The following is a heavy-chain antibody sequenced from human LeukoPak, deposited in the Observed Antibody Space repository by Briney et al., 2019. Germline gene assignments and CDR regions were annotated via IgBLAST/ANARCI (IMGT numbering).Heavy chain of an antibody. Sequence: PSVTLPLTCTVSVGSTNRWFWSWIGQPGAKGREWIGRFQTSGSIVYNPSLRSRVTISLDTTKHQFFLVWTSVTSVDPAVCYCAAGSGDLDHWGQGTLVTVSS. CDR2: FQTSGSI. V-gene: IGHV4-4*07. D-gene: IGHD3-10*01. J-gene: IGHJ4*02. CDR3: AAGSGDLDH. CDR1: VGSTNRWF.